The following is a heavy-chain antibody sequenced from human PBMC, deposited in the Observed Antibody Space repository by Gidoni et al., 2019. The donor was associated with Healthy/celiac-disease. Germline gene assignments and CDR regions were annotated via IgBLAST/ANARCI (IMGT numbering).Heavy chain of an antibody. Sequence: QVQLQQWGAGLLKPSETLSLTCAVYGGSFSGYYWSWIRQPPGKGLEWIGEITHSGSTNYNPSLKSRVTISVDTSKNQFSLKLSSVTAADTAVYYCARGVQLRFLEFGAFDIWGQGTMVTVSS. CDR2: ITHSGST. V-gene: IGHV4-34*01. CDR3: ARGVQLRFLEFGAFDI. CDR1: GGSFSGYY. J-gene: IGHJ3*02. D-gene: IGHD3-3*01.